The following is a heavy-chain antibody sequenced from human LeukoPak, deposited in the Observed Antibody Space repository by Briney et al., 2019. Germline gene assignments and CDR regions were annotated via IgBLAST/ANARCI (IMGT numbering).Heavy chain of an antibody. J-gene: IGHJ4*02. CDR2: ISGSGGST. CDR1: GFTFSSYA. CDR3: AKDPHLYSSSWYYDY. Sequence: GRSLRLSCAASGFTFSSYAMSWVRQAPGKGLEWVSAISGSGGSTYYADSVKGRFTISRDNSKNTLYLQMNSLRAEDTAVYYCAKDPHLYSSSWYYDYWGQGTLVTVSS. V-gene: IGHV3-23*01. D-gene: IGHD6-13*01.